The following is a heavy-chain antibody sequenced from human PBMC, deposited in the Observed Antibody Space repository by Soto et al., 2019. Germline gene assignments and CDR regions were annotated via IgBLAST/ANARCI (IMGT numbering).Heavy chain of an antibody. CDR2: IWYDGSNK. J-gene: IGHJ4*02. CDR1: GFTFSSYG. V-gene: IGHV3-33*01. Sequence: QVQLVESGGGVVQPGRSLRLSCAASGFTFSSYGMHWVRQAPGKGLEWVAVIWYDGSNKYYADSVKGRFTISRDNSKNRLYLQMNSLRAEDTAVYYCARDVIPFGYSSSCSDYWGQGTLVTVSS. D-gene: IGHD6-13*01. CDR3: ARDVIPFGYSSSCSDY.